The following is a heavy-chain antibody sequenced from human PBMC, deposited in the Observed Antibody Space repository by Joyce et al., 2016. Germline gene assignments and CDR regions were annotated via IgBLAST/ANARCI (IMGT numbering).Heavy chain of an antibody. V-gene: IGHV3-30-3*01. Sequence: QVHLAESGGGVVQPGKSLRLSCTASGFTFSAHSMHWVRQAQGKGLEWVAVISNDGTSTYYADSVKGRFTISRDNSRNTCSLQMNSLRPEDTAVYFCARDWASSFDSWGQGTLVSVSS. CDR1: GFTFSAHS. J-gene: IGHJ4*02. CDR3: ARDWASSFDS. D-gene: IGHD3-16*01. CDR2: ISNDGTST.